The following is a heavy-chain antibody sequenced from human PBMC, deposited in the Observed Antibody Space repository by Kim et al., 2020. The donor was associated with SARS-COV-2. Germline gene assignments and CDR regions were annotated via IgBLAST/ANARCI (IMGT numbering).Heavy chain of an antibody. V-gene: IGHV3-9*01. J-gene: IGHJ3*02. Sequence: KGRLTISNENAKNSLYLQMNSLRAEDTALYYCAKDIAYGSGSYKPDAFDIWGQGTMVTVSS. CDR3: AKDIAYGSGSYKPDAFDI. D-gene: IGHD3-10*01.